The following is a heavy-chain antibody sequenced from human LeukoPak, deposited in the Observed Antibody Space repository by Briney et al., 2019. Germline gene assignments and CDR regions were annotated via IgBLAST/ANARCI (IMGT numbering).Heavy chain of an antibody. Sequence: GGSLRLSCAASGFSFSNYAMTWVRQAPGRGLEWVSSITESGGYTYYADSVKGRFTISRDNSKNTLFLQMNSLRVEDTAVYYCEKDFSGSWQFDPWGQGTLVTVSS. CDR2: ITESGGYT. D-gene: IGHD1-26*01. J-gene: IGHJ5*02. CDR3: EKDFSGSWQFDP. CDR1: GFSFSNYA. V-gene: IGHV3-23*01.